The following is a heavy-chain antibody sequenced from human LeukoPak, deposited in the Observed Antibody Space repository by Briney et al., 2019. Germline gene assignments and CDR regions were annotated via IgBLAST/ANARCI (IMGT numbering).Heavy chain of an antibody. V-gene: IGHV3-21*01. CDR2: ISSSSSYI. D-gene: IGHD6-19*01. Sequence: GGSLRLSCAASGFTFSSYSMNWVRQAPGKGLGWVSSISSSSSYIYYADSVKGRFTISRDNAKNSLYLQMNGLRAEDTAVYYCARDLGSGWYGGDFDYWGQGTLVTVSS. CDR3: ARDLGSGWYGGDFDY. CDR1: GFTFSSYS. J-gene: IGHJ4*02.